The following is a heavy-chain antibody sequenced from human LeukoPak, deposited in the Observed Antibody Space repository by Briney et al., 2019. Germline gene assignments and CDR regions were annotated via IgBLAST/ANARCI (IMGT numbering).Heavy chain of an antibody. CDR2: ISSSSSYI. CDR1: GFTFDHYA. CDR3: ARSTSAAYGMDV. D-gene: IGHD6-25*01. V-gene: IGHV3-21*01. J-gene: IGHJ6*02. Sequence: GGSLRLSCAASGFTFDHYAMSWVRQAPGEGLEWVSSISSSSSYIYYADSVKGRFTISRDNAKNSLYLQMNSLRAEDTAVYYCARSTSAAYGMDVWGQGTTVTVSS.